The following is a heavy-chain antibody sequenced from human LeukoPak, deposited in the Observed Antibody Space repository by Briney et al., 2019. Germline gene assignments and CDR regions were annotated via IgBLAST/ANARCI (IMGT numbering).Heavy chain of an antibody. J-gene: IGHJ2*01. CDR1: GGSISSYY. CDR2: IKYSGTT. D-gene: IGHD3-22*01. CDR3: ARDRKYYYDSRTYYLRYFDL. Sequence: SETLSLTCTVSGGSISSYYWSWIRQPPGKGLEWIAYIKYSGTTNYNPSLKGRFTISLDASKNQFSLKLSSVTAADTAVYYCARDRKYYYDSRTYYLRYFDLWGRGTLVTVSS. V-gene: IGHV4-59*12.